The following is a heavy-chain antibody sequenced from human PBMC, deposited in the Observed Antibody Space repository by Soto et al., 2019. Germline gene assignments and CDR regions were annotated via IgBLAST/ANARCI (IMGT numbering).Heavy chain of an antibody. J-gene: IGHJ5*02. CDR3: ARARGTAMVLLYNWFDP. D-gene: IGHD5-18*01. Sequence: GASVKVSCKASGGTFSSNAISWVRQAPGQGLEWMGGIIPTFGTANYAQKFQGRVTITADESTSTAYMELSSLRSEDTAVYYCARARGTAMVLLYNWFDPWGQGTLVTVSS. V-gene: IGHV1-69*13. CDR2: IIPTFGTA. CDR1: GGTFSSNA.